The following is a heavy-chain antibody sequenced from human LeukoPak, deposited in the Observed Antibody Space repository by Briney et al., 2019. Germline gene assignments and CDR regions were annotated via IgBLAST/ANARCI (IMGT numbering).Heavy chain of an antibody. CDR1: GGTFSSYA. V-gene: IGHV1-69*04. J-gene: IGHJ5*02. Sequence: SVKVSCKASGGTFSSYAISWVRQAPRQGLEWMGRIIPILGIANYAQKFQGRVTITADKSTSTAYMELSSLRSEDTAVYYCARVPVVPAASNWFDPWGQGTLVTVSS. CDR3: ARVPVVPAASNWFDP. CDR2: IIPILGIA. D-gene: IGHD2-2*01.